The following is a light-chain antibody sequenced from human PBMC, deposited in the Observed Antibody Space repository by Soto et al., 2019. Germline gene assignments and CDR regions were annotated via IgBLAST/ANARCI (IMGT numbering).Light chain of an antibody. CDR2: AAS. J-gene: IGKJ5*01. CDR3: QQSYRTPIT. V-gene: IGKV1-39*01. CDR1: QSISTF. Sequence: DIQMTQSPSSLSSSVGDRFTITFLSSQSISTFLNWYQQKPGKAPNLLIYAASGLQSGVPSRFSGSGSGTDFTLTISSLQPEDFATYYCQQSYRTPITFGQGTRLEIK.